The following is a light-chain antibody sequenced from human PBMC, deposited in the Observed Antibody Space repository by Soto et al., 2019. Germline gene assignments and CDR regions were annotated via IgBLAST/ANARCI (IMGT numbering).Light chain of an antibody. Sequence: QSVLTQPPSASGTTGQRVTISCSGGSSNIGSNSVNWYQQLPGTAPKLLMYSSNQRPSGVPDRFSGSKSGTSASLAISGLQSEDEADYYCAAWDDSLNGVVFGGGTKVTVL. CDR3: AAWDDSLNGVV. V-gene: IGLV1-44*01. CDR2: SSN. J-gene: IGLJ2*01. CDR1: SSNIGSNS.